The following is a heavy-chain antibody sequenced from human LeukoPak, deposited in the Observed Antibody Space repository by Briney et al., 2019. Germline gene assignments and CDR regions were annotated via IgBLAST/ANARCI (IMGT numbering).Heavy chain of an antibody. CDR1: GYTFTGNP. D-gene: IGHD2-2*01. CDR3: ARGRRIVVVPAEVGLFDY. CDR2: MNPNSGNT. V-gene: IGHV1-8*02. J-gene: IGHJ4*02. Sequence: ASVKVSCKASGYTFTGNPILWVRQATGQGLEWMGWMNPNSGNTGYAQKFQGRVTMTRNTSISTAYMELSSLRSEDTAVYYCARGRRIVVVPAEVGLFDYWGQGTLVTVSS.